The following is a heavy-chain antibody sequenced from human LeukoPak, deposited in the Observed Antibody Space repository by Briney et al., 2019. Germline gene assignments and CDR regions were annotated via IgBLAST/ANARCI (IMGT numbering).Heavy chain of an antibody. V-gene: IGHV3-11*03. CDR2: INGSSSDT. CDR1: GFTFSDYY. CDR3: ARRGTTYCTVDSCHPNWFDP. J-gene: IGHJ5*02. Sequence: GGTLRLSCAASGFTFSDYYMTWIRHPPARGLEWISYINGSSSDTKYADSVKGRFTISRDNAKNSLYLLMNSLRAEDTAVYYCARRGTTYCTVDSCHPNWFDPWGQGTLVTVSS. D-gene: IGHD2-15*01.